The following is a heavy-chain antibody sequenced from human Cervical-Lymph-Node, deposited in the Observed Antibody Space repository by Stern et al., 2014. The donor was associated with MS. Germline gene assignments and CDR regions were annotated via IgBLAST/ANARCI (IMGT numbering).Heavy chain of an antibody. Sequence: QVQLMQSGGGLVKPGGSLRLSCAASGFTFSDHYMSWIRQAPGKGLEWVSHISNSGNTIYYADSVKGRFTISRDNAKSSLYLQMHSLTVEDTAVYYCTREGPAAYYYYYGMDVWGQGTTVTVSS. CDR2: ISNSGNTI. CDR3: TREGPAAYYYYYGMDV. CDR1: GFTFSDHY. D-gene: IGHD2-2*01. J-gene: IGHJ6*02. V-gene: IGHV3-11*01.